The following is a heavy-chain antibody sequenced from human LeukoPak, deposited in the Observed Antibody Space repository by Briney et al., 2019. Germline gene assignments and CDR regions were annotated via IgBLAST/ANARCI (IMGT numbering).Heavy chain of an antibody. CDR1: GDTFSSYA. D-gene: IGHD3-22*01. Sequence: SVKVSCKASGDTFSSYAISWVRQAPGQGLDRMIGIIPIFGTANYAQKFQGRVTITADESTSTAYMELSSLRSEDTAVYYCAREHPDEAPDSSAMSPWGQGTLVTVSS. V-gene: IGHV1-69*01. J-gene: IGHJ5*02. CDR2: IIPIFGTA. CDR3: AREHPDEAPDSSAMSP.